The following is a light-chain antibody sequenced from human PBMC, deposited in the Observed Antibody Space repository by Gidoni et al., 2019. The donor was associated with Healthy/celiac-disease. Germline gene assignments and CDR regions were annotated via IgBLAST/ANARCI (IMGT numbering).Light chain of an antibody. Sequence: SYELTQPPSVSVSPGQTARITCSGDALPNQYAYWYQQKPGQAPVLVIYKDSERPSGIPERFSGSSSGTTVTLTISGVQAEDEADYYCQSADSSGTYVVFGGGTKLTV. CDR1: ALPNQY. V-gene: IGLV3-25*03. J-gene: IGLJ2*01. CDR3: QSADSSGTYVV. CDR2: KDS.